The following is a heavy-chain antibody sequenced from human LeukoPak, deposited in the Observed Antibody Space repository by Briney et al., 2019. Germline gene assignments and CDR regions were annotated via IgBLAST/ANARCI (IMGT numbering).Heavy chain of an antibody. V-gene: IGHV3-7*01. CDR2: IKQDGSEK. J-gene: IGHJ4*02. CDR1: GFTFSSYW. CDR3: ARGLLWLF. Sequence: GGSLRHSCAASGFTFSSYWTIWVRQAPGKGLEWVANIKQDGSEKYYVDSVKGRFTISRDNAKNSVYLQMNSLRVEDTAVYYCARGLLWLFGGQGTLVTVSS. D-gene: IGHD3-10*01.